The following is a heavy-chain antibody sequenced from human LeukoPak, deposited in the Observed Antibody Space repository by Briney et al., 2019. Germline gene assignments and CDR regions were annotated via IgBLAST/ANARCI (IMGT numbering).Heavy chain of an antibody. CDR2: IYYSGST. Sequence: SETLSLTCTVSVGSLCSGGYYCSSIRQHPGEGLEWIAYIYYSGSTCHNPSLKSRVTISVDTSHNQFSLKLSSVTAADTAVYYCARDRDGYNHFDYGGQGTLVPVSS. J-gene: IGHJ4*02. CDR1: VGSLCSGGYY. CDR3: ARDRDGYNHFDY. D-gene: IGHD5-24*01. V-gene: IGHV4-31*03.